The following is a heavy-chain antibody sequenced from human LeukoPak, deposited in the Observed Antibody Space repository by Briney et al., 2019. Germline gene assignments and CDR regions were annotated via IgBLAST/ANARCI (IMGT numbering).Heavy chain of an antibody. D-gene: IGHD4-17*01. Sequence: ASVKVSCKVYGYTLTELSMHWVRQAPGKGLEWMGGFNPEDGETIYAQKFQGRVTMTEDTSTDTAYMELSSLRSEDTAVYYCATLNSGLRVTRYFDLWGRGTLVTVSS. V-gene: IGHV1-24*01. CDR1: GYTLTELS. J-gene: IGHJ2*01. CDR2: FNPEDGET. CDR3: ATLNSGLRVTRYFDL.